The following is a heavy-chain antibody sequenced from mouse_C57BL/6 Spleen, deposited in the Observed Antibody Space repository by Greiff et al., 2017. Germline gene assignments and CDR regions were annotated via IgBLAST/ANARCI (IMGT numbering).Heavy chain of an antibody. CDR1: GYAFSSSW. CDR2: FYPGDGDT. Sequence: QVQLQQSGPELVKPGASVKISCKASGYAFSSSWMNWVKQRPGKGLEWIGRFYPGDGDTNYNGKFKGKATLTADKSSSTAYMQLSSLTSEDSAVYFCARVVTTSYFDYWGQGTTLTVSS. V-gene: IGHV1-82*01. J-gene: IGHJ2*01. D-gene: IGHD2-2*01. CDR3: ARVVTTSYFDY.